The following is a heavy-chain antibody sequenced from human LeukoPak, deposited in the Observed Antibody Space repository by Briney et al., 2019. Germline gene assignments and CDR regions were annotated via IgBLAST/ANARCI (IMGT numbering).Heavy chain of an antibody. Sequence: GSLRLSCAASGFTFSSYAMHWVRQAPGKGLEWVAVISYDGSNKYYADSVKGRFTISRDNSKNTLYLQMNSLRAEDTAVYYCARAGVPNAFDIWGQGTMVTVSS. J-gene: IGHJ3*02. CDR1: GFTFSSYA. V-gene: IGHV3-30-3*01. CDR3: ARAGVPNAFDI. D-gene: IGHD7-27*01. CDR2: ISYDGSNK.